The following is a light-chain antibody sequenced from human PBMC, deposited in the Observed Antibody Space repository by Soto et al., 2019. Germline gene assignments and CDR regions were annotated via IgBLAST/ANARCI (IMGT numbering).Light chain of an antibody. CDR2: GAS. CDR1: QSVSSSY. V-gene: IGKV3-20*01. J-gene: IGKJ1*01. Sequence: EIVLTQSPGTLSLSPGERATLSCRASQSVSSSYLAWYQQKPGQAPRLLIYGASSRATGIPDRFSGSGSGTDFTLTISRLEPEDFAVYDCQPRTFGQGTKVEI. CDR3: QPRT.